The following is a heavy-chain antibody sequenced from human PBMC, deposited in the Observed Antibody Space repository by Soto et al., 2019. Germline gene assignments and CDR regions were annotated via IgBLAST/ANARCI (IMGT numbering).Heavy chain of an antibody. Sequence: EVLLVESGGGLVRPGGSMRLACAASGLTLSHYWMHWVRQVPGKGLVWVAEISNDERNIRTSYADSVKGRFTVSRADAKNTLYLQMNSLRGDDTAVYYCSSLSAPDDFWGQGAQVTVSS. CDR3: SSLSAPDDF. D-gene: IGHD6-25*01. J-gene: IGHJ4*02. V-gene: IGHV3-74*01. CDR2: ISNDERNI. CDR1: GLTLSHYW.